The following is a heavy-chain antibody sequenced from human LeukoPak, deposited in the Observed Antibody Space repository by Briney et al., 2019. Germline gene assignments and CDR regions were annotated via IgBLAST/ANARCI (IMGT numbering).Heavy chain of an antibody. CDR3: ARVGRGDHTWGSYYFDH. D-gene: IGHD3-16*01. Sequence: PSETLSLTCTVSGDSISSYHWSWIRQPPGKGLEWIGYISYSGSISYNPSLKSRVTISVDTSKNQFSLKLSSVTAADTAVYYCARVGRGDHTWGSYYFDHWGQGTLVTVS. CDR2: ISYSGSI. CDR1: GDSISSYH. V-gene: IGHV4-59*01. J-gene: IGHJ4*02.